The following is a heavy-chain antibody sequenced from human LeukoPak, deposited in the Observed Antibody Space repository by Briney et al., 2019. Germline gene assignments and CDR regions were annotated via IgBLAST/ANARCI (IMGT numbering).Heavy chain of an antibody. CDR1: GGSISSGSYH. CDR3: ARAPMAPRGYYYYYMDV. J-gene: IGHJ6*03. Sequence: SQTLSLTCTVSGGSISSGSYHWSWIRQPAGKGLEWSGRIYTSGSTNYNPYLKSRVTISVDTSKNQFSLKLSSVTAADTAVYYCARAPMAPRGYYYYYMDVWGKGTTVTVSS. V-gene: IGHV4-61*02. D-gene: IGHD3-10*01. CDR2: IYTSGST.